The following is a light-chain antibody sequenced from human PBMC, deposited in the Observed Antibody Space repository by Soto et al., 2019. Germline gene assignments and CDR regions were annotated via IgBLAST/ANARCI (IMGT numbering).Light chain of an antibody. CDR3: QQSYSSPWT. Sequence: DIQMTQSPSSLSASIGDRVTITCRASQTISTYLNWYQQKPGKAPKLLIYAASSLQSGVPSRFSGSGSGTDFTLTISSLQPEDVPTYCCQQSYSSPWTFGQGTKVEIK. J-gene: IGKJ1*01. V-gene: IGKV1-39*01. CDR2: AAS. CDR1: QTISTY.